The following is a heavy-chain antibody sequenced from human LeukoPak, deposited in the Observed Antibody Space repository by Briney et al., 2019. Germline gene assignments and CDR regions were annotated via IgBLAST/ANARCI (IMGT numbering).Heavy chain of an antibody. CDR2: IYYSGTT. CDR3: ARSRLSDYYIDY. CDR1: GGSISSSSYY. D-gene: IGHD2-15*01. J-gene: IGHJ4*02. V-gene: IGHV4-39*07. Sequence: PSETLSLTCTVSGGSISSSSYYWGWIRQPPGKGLEWIGSIYYSGTTYYNPSLKSRVTISVDTSRNQFSLKLSSVTAADTAVYYCARSRLSDYYIDYWGQGTLVTVSS.